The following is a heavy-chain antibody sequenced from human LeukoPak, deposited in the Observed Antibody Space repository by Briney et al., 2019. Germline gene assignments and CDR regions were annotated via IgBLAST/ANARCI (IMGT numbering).Heavy chain of an antibody. Sequence: SETLSLTCTVSGGSISSYYWSWIRQPPGKGLEWIGYIYYSGSTNYNPSLKSRVTISVDTSKNQFSLKLSSVTAADTAVYYCARDQGYDILTGRAPDAFDIWGQGTMVTVSS. CDR1: GGSISSYY. CDR3: ARDQGYDILTGRAPDAFDI. V-gene: IGHV4-59*01. CDR2: IYYSGST. J-gene: IGHJ3*02. D-gene: IGHD3-9*01.